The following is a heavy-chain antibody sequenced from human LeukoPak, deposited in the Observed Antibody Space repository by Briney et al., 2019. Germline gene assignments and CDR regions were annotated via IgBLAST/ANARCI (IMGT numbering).Heavy chain of an antibody. CDR1: GFTFSSYG. CDR2: IWYDGSNK. CDR3: ARELPRIGGQTDASDI. Sequence: GGSLRLSCAASGFTFSSYGMYWVRQAPGKGLEWVAVIWYDGSNKYYADSVKGRFTISRDNAKNSLYLQMNSLRAEDTAVYYCARELPRIGGQTDASDIWGQGTMVTVS. D-gene: IGHD3-16*01. J-gene: IGHJ3*02. V-gene: IGHV3-33*07.